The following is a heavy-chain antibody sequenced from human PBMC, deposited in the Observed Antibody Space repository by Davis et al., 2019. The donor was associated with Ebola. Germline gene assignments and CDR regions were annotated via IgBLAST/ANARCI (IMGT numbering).Heavy chain of an antibody. J-gene: IGHJ4*02. CDR3: AHLGPQRYCSGGGCHGYLDY. D-gene: IGHD2-15*01. CDR1: GDTLTSYA. Sequence: SVKVSCKAVGDTLTSYAMTWVRQAPGQGLEWMGGIIPVFRTANYAQKFQGRVTITADESTCTAYMELNGLRSEDTAVYYCAHLGPQRYCSGGGCHGYLDYWGQGTLVSVSS. V-gene: IGHV1-69*13. CDR2: IIPVFRTA.